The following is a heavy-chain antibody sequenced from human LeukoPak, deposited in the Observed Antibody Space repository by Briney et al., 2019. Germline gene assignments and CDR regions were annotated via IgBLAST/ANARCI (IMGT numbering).Heavy chain of an antibody. CDR1: GFTFRNYG. V-gene: IGHV3-33*01. CDR3: ARDTSGYYDY. D-gene: IGHD2-15*01. Sequence: GGSLRLSCEASGFTFRNYGMHWVRQAPGRGLDWVGVIWFDGSNRYYADSVKGRFTISRDNSKNTLYLQVNSVRAEDTAVYYCARDTSGYYDYWGQGALVTVSS. CDR2: IWFDGSNR. J-gene: IGHJ4*02.